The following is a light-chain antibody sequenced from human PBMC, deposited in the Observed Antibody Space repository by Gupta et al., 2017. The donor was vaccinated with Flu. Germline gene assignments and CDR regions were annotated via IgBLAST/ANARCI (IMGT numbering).Light chain of an antibody. CDR2: DVN. Sequence: QSALTQPPSASGSLGQSVTISCIGTRDDVGTYNFVSWFQHPPGKAPRLIIYDVNKRPSGVPDRFAGSKSGTTASLTVSGLQAEDEADYYCDSYAGNNKRVFGTGTKVTVL. CDR3: DSYAGNNKRV. V-gene: IGLV2-8*01. J-gene: IGLJ1*01. CDR1: RDDVGTYNF.